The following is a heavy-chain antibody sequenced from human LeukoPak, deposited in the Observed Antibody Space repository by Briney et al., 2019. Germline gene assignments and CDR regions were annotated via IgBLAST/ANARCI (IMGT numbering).Heavy chain of an antibody. CDR1: GYSFTTNW. D-gene: IGHD3-22*01. V-gene: IGHV5-51*01. CDR2: IYPGDSDT. CDR3: ARFHSSGYSRWFDP. Sequence: PGESLKISCKVSGYSFTTNWIGWVRQMPGKGLEWMGIIYPGDSDTRYSPSFQGQVTISADKSISTAYLQWSSLKASDTAMYYCARFHSSGYSRWFDPWGQGTLVTVSS. J-gene: IGHJ5*02.